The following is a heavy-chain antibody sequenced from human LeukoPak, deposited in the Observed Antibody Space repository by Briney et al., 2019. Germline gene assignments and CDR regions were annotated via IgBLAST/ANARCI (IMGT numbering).Heavy chain of an antibody. V-gene: IGHV3-9*01. CDR2: ISWNSGSI. Sequence: GRSLRLSCAASGFTFDDYAMHWVRQAPGKGLEWVSGISWNSGSIGYADSVKGRFTISRDNAKNSLYLQMNSLRAEDTALYYCVKDAYDILTGYLGYWGQGTLVTVSS. J-gene: IGHJ4*02. CDR1: GFTFDDYA. D-gene: IGHD3-9*01. CDR3: VKDAYDILTGYLGY.